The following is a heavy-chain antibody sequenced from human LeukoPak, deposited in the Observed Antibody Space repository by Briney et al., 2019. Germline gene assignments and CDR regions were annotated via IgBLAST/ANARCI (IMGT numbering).Heavy chain of an antibody. CDR3: ARGRSTGYPYYFEY. V-gene: IGHV1-8*03. CDR2: MNPNSGST. D-gene: IGHD5-12*01. J-gene: IGHJ4*02. Sequence: ASVKVSCKASGYTFTSYDTNWVRQATGQGLEWMGWMNPNSGSTGYAQKFQGRVAITRNTSISTAYMELSGLRSEDTAVYYCARGRSTGYPYYFEYWGQGTLVTVSS. CDR1: GYTFTSYD.